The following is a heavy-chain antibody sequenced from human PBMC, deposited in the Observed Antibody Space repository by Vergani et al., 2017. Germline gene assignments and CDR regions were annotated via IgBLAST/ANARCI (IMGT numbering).Heavy chain of an antibody. CDR2: IYYSGRT. D-gene: IGHD1-26*01. CDR3: ARDCAVGGTFDS. J-gene: IGHJ4*02. Sequence: QVQLQESGPGLVKPSQTLSLTCTVSGGSISSGDYYWSWIRQPPGKGLEWIGYIYYSGRTDYHPSLGSRVTISVDTSKNTFSLKLNSVTAADTAIYYCARDCAVGGTFDSWGQGTLVSVSS. V-gene: IGHV4-30-4*08. CDR1: GGSISSGDYY.